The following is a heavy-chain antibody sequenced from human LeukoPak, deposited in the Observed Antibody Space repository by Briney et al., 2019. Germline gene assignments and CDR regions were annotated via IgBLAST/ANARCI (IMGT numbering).Heavy chain of an antibody. Sequence: ASVKVSCKASGYTFTDSFMHWVRQAPGQGLEWMGWINTDSGATKYAQKFQGRVTVTRDMSISTAFMELSSLRSDDTAVYYCAGGPIWPNYYIDYWGQGTLVTVSS. V-gene: IGHV1-2*02. D-gene: IGHD2-8*01. CDR2: INTDSGAT. CDR3: AGGPIWPNYYIDY. CDR1: GYTFTDSF. J-gene: IGHJ4*02.